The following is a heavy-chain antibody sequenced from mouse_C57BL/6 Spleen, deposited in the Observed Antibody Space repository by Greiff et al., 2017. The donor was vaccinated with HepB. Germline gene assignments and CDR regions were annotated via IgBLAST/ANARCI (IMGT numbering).Heavy chain of an antibody. Sequence: VQLQQSGPGLVQPSQSLSITCTVSGFSLTSYGVHWVRQSPGKGLEWLGVIWSGGSTDYNAAFISRLSISKDNSKSQVFFKMNSLQADDTAIYYCARGHYGSSSWFAYWGQGTLVTVSA. D-gene: IGHD1-1*01. J-gene: IGHJ3*01. V-gene: IGHV2-2*01. CDR3: ARGHYGSSSWFAY. CDR1: GFSLTSYG. CDR2: IWSGGST.